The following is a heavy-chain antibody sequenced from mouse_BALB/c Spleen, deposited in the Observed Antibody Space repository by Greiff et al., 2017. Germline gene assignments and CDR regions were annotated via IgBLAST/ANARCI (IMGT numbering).Heavy chain of an antibody. D-gene: IGHD1-1*01. J-gene: IGHJ3*01. Sequence: QVHVKQSGAELVKPGASVKLSCKASGYTFTSYYMYWVKQRPGQGLEWIGEMNPSNGGTNFNEKFKSKATLTVDKSSSTAYMQLSSLTSEDSAVYYCTPYGPWFAYWGQGTLVTVSA. V-gene: IGHV1S81*02. CDR1: GYTFTSYY. CDR3: TPYGPWFAY. CDR2: MNPSNGGT.